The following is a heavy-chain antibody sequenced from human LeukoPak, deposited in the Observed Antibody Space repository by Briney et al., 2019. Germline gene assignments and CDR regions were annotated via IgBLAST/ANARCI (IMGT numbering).Heavy chain of an antibody. D-gene: IGHD3-9*01. V-gene: IGHV1-46*01. Sequence: ASVKVSCKASGYTFSSYYIHWVRQAPGQGLEWMGLINPSGGSYAQKFQDRVTMTSDTSTSTVYMELSSLRSEDTAVYYCATETDDILTASYWGQGTQVTVSS. CDR3: ATETDDILTASY. CDR1: GYTFSSYY. CDR2: INPSGG. J-gene: IGHJ4*02.